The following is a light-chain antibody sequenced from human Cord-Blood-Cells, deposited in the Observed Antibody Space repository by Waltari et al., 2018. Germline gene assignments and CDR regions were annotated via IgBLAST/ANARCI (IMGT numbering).Light chain of an antibody. J-gene: IGLJ3*02. CDR2: DNN. CDR1: SSNLGNNY. V-gene: IGLV1-51*01. CDR3: GTWDSSLSAWV. Sequence: QSVLTQPPAVSAAPAQKVTISCSGSSSNLGNNYVSWYRQLPGTAPKLLLYDNNKRPSGIPDRFSVSKSGTSATLGITGLQTGDEADYYCGTWDSSLSAWVFGGGTKLTVL.